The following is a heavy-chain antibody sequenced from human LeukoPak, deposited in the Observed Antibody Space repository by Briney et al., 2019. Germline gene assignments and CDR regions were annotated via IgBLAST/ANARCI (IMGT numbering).Heavy chain of an antibody. V-gene: IGHV3-23*01. CDR1: GFTLNTSA. CDR3: ARDRCGYICFYGLDV. D-gene: IGHD3-22*01. Sequence: GGSLRLFCAVSGFTLNTSAMSWVRQAPGKGVEWVSGVRGRGSKTYYVDSVKGRFTISRDNPKKILYLEMNRLRAEDTAVYYCARDRCGYICFYGLDVWGQGTTVSVSS. J-gene: IGHJ6*02. CDR2: VRGRGSKT.